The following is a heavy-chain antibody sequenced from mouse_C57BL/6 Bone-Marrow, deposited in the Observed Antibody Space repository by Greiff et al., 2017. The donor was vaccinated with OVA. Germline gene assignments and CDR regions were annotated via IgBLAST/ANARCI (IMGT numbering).Heavy chain of an antibody. CDR1: GYTFTSYW. J-gene: IGHJ3*01. CDR3: ARHYYGSSSAWFAY. Sequence: QVQLQQSGAELVMPGASVKLSCKASGYTFTSYWMHWVKQRPGQGLEWIGEIDPSDSYTNYNQKFKGKSTLTVDKSSSTAYMQLSSLTSEDSAVYYCARHYYGSSSAWFAYWGQGTLVTVSA. CDR2: IDPSDSYT. V-gene: IGHV1-69*01. D-gene: IGHD1-1*01.